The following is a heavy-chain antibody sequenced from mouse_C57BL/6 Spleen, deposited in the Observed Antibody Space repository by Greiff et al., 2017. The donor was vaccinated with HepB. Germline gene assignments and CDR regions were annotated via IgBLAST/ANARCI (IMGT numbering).Heavy chain of an antibody. CDR2: IDPADGET. D-gene: IGHD1-1*01. V-gene: IGHV14-2*01. CDR3: AGRYYVSPFAY. Sequence: VQLQQSGAELVKPGASVKLSCTASGFNIKDYYMHWVKQRTEQGLEWIGGIDPADGETKYAPKFLSKATIPTDTSSNTAYLQLSSLTSEDTAVYYCAGRYYVSPFAYWGEGTLVTVSA. CDR1: GFNIKDYY. J-gene: IGHJ3*01.